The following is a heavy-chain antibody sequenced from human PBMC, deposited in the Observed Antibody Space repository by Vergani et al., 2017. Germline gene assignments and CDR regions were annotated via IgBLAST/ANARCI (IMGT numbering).Heavy chain of an antibody. V-gene: IGHV1-2*02. J-gene: IGHJ3*02. CDR1: GYTFTGYY. CDR2: INPNSGGT. CDR3: AKLTYGDYVADAFDI. D-gene: IGHD4-17*01. Sequence: QVQLVQSGAEVKKPGASVKVSCKASGYTFTGYYMHWVRQAPGQGLEWMGWINPNSGGTNYAQKFQGRVTMIRDTSISTAYMELSRLRSDDTAVYYCAKLTYGDYVADAFDIWGQGTMVTVSS.